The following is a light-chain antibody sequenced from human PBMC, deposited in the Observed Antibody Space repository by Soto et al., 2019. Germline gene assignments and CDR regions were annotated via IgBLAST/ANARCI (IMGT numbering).Light chain of an antibody. Sequence: DIVMTQSPDSLAVSLGERATINCKPSQIVLLSSNNKNYLAWYQQKPGQPPKLLIYWASTRESGVPDRFSGSGSGTDFTLTISSLQAEDVAVYYCQQYYSTPPTFGQGTMLEIK. V-gene: IGKV4-1*01. CDR2: WAS. CDR1: QIVLLSSNNKNY. CDR3: QQYYSTPPT. J-gene: IGKJ2*01.